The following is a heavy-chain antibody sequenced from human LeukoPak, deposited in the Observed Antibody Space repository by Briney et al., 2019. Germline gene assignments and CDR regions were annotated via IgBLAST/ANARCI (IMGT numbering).Heavy chain of an antibody. CDR2: ISGCGGST. Sequence: AGGSLRLSCAASGFTFSDYYMSWIRQAPGKGLEWVSAISGCGGSTYYADSVKGRFTIYRDNYKNTLYLQMNSLRAEDTAVYYCAKDYCSGGSCYYFDYWGQGTLVTVSS. CDR3: AKDYCSGGSCYYFDY. D-gene: IGHD2-15*01. V-gene: IGHV3-23*01. CDR1: GFTFSDYY. J-gene: IGHJ4*02.